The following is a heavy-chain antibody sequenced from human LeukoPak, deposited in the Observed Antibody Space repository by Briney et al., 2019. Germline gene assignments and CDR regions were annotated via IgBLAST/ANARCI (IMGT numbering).Heavy chain of an antibody. Sequence: SETLSLTCTVSGGSISSGGYYWSWIRQPPGKGLEWIGYIYHSGGTYYNPSLKSRVTISVDTSKNQFSLKLSSVTAADTAVYYCARGAEVPAAPDFFDYWGQGTLVTVSS. V-gene: IGHV4-30-2*01. D-gene: IGHD2-2*01. CDR2: IYHSGGT. CDR1: GGSISSGGYY. CDR3: ARGAEVPAAPDFFDY. J-gene: IGHJ4*02.